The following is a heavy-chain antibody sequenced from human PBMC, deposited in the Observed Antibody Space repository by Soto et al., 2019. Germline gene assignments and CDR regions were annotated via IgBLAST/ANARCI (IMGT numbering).Heavy chain of an antibody. CDR3: ARGSSGWSSIRLDD. Sequence: LSLTCTVSSGSITSVNSYWSWIRQFPGKGLEWIGYIYYSGSSYYNPSLKGRVTISEDTSKKQFSLKLNSVTAADTAVYYCARGSSGWSSIRLDDWGQGTLVTVSS. V-gene: IGHV4-31*03. J-gene: IGHJ4*02. D-gene: IGHD6-19*01. CDR1: SGSITSVNSY. CDR2: IYYSGSS.